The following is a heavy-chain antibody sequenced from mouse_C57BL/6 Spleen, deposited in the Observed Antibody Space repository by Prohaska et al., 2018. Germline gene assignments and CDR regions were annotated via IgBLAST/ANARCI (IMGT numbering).Heavy chain of an antibody. CDR2: INPNNGGT. D-gene: IGHD1-1*01. V-gene: IGHV1-18*01. CDR1: GYTFTDSN. J-gene: IGHJ4*01. Sequence: PGPSVKIPCKASGYTFTDSNMDWVKQSHGKSLEWIGDINPNNGGTIYNQKFKGKATLTVGKSSSTAYMELRSLTSEDTAVYYCARSSGYCGSSYGHAMDYWGQGTSVTVSS. CDR3: ARSSGYCGSSYGHAMDY.